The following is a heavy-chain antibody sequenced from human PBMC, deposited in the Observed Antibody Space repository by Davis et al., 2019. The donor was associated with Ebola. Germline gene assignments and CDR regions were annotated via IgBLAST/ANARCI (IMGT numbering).Heavy chain of an antibody. J-gene: IGHJ5*02. CDR3: ASGLSWFGESSTGWFDP. CDR1: GYSISSCYY. CDR2: IYYSGST. D-gene: IGHD3-10*01. V-gene: IGHV4-31*03. Sequence: TLSLTCTVSGYSISSCYYRSWIRQHPGKGLEWIGYIYYSGSTYYNPSLKSRVTISVDTSKNQLSLKLSSVTAADTAVYYCASGLSWFGESSTGWFDPWGQGTLVTVSS.